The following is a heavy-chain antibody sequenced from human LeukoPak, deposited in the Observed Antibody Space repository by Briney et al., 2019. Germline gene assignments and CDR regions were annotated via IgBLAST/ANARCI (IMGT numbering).Heavy chain of an antibody. CDR3: ARDPYLYYFDY. CDR2: IYYSGST. J-gene: IGHJ4*02. V-gene: IGHV4-59*01. Sequence: NPSEAQSLTCTVSGGSISSYYWSWIRQPPGRGLEWIGYIYYSGSTNYNPSLKSRVTISVDTSKNQFSLKLSSVTAADTAVYYCARDPYLYYFDYWGQGTLVTVSS. CDR1: GGSISSYY.